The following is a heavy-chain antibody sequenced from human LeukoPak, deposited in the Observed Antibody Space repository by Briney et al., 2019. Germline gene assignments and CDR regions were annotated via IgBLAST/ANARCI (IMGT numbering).Heavy chain of an antibody. D-gene: IGHD3-10*01. CDR1: GYTFTSYD. V-gene: IGHV1-8*01. Sequence: GASVKVSCKASGYTFTSYDINWVRQATGQGLEWMGWMNPNSGNTGYAQKFQGRVTMTRNTSISTAYMELSSLRSEDTAVYYCARAVMVRGVIIHYYMDVWGKGTTVTISS. CDR2: MNPNSGNT. CDR3: ARAVMVRGVIIHYYMDV. J-gene: IGHJ6*03.